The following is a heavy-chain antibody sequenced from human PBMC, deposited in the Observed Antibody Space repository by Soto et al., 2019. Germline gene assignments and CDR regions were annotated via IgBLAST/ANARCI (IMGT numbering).Heavy chain of an antibody. CDR2: IIPMFGTA. D-gene: IGHD6-19*01. CDR3: ARHRALALAGFDFYYYGMDV. V-gene: IGHV1-69*01. Sequence: QVQLVQSGAEVKKPGSSVNVSCTASGNSFSSHAFSWVRQAPGQGLEWMGGIIPMFGTADYAQKFQDRVTITGEEYTEIVDMELSSLRSDDTAVYYCARHRALALAGFDFYYYGMDVWGQGTTVTVSS. CDR1: GNSFSSHA. J-gene: IGHJ6*02.